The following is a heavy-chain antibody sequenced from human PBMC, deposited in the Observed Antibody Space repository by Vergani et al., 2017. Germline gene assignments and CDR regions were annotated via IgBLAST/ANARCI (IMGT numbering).Heavy chain of an antibody. CDR3: AKGSTYYYDSSGYYGDY. D-gene: IGHD3-22*01. Sequence: VQLVESGGGLVQPGRSLRLSCAASGFTFDDYAMHWVRQAPGKGLEWVSGISWNSGSIGYADSVKGRFTISRDNAKNSLYLQMNSLRAEDTALYYCAKGSTYYYDSSGYYGDYWGQGTLVTVSS. V-gene: IGHV3-9*01. CDR2: ISWNSGSI. J-gene: IGHJ4*02. CDR1: GFTFDDYA.